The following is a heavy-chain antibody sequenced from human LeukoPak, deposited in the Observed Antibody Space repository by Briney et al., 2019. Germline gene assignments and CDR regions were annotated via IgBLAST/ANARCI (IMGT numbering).Heavy chain of an antibody. CDR1: GGSISNTNW. CDR2: VNLQGST. V-gene: IGHV4-4*02. Sequence: PSETLSLTCGVSGGSISNTNWWTWVRQPPGKGLEWIGEVNLQGSTNYNPSLKSRVAISVAKSENHISLKLASVTAPVTAVYYCAREGGPYRPLDYSGQGTLVTVAS. CDR3: AREGGPYRPLDY. J-gene: IGHJ4*02.